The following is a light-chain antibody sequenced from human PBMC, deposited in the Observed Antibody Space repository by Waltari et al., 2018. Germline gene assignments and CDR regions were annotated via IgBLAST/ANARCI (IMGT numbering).Light chain of an antibody. CDR2: AND. V-gene: IGLV1-51*01. Sequence: QSVLTQPPSVSAAPGQKVTISCSGSSFNIGNNYVSWYQQLPGTAPKLLIYANDKRPSGIPDRCSGSKSGTSATLGITGLQTGDEVDYYCGTWDSSLSAGVFGGGTMLTVL. CDR1: SFNIGNNY. J-gene: IGLJ2*01. CDR3: GTWDSSLSAGV.